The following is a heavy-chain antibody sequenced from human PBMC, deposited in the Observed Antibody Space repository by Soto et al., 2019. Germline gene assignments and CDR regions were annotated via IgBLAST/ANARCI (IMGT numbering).Heavy chain of an antibody. J-gene: IGHJ4*02. V-gene: IGHV3-48*04. CDR3: ARDRGYSSGWGFDY. Sequence: GGSLRLSCAASGFTFSSYSMNWVRQAPGKGLEWVSYISSSSSTIYYADSVKGRFTISRDNAKNSLYLQMNSLRAEDTAVYYCARDRGYSSGWGFDYWGQGTLVTVSS. CDR1: GFTFSSYS. CDR2: ISSSSSTI. D-gene: IGHD6-19*01.